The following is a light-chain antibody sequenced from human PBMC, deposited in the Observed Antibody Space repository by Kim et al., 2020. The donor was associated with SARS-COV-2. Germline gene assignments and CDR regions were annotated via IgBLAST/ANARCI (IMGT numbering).Light chain of an antibody. CDR3: QQYDKLPLN. J-gene: IGKJ5*01. CDR1: QDISNY. Sequence: YVGEKVNRNWQARQDISNYLKGYQQKPGKDPKLLIDDASKLETGVPSRISGSGSGTDFTFNISSLKPEDMATYYCQQYDKLPLNCGQGTRLESK. CDR2: DAS. V-gene: IGKV1-33*01.